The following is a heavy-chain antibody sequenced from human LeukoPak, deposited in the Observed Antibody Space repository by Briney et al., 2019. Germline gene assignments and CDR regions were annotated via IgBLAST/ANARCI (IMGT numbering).Heavy chain of an antibody. J-gene: IGHJ4*02. D-gene: IGHD3-16*02. Sequence: PGGSLRLSCAASGFTVSSNYMSWVRQAPGKGLEWVSYISSSASTIYYADSVKGRFTISRDNAKNSLYMQMKSLRAEDTAVYYCASVWGSYRPVDHWGQGTLVTVSS. CDR3: ASVWGSYRPVDH. V-gene: IGHV3-11*04. CDR2: ISSSASTI. CDR1: GFTVSSNY.